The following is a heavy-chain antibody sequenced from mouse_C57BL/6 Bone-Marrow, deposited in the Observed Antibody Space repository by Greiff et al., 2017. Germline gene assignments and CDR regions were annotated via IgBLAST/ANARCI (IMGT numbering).Heavy chain of an antibody. Sequence: QVQLQQPGAELVKPGASVKLSCKASGYTFTSYWMHWVKQRPGQGLEWIGMIHPNSGSTNYNEKFKSKATLTVDKSSSTAYMQLSSLTSEDSAVYYCARDRDYHHAMDYWGQGTSVTVSS. CDR1: GYTFTSYW. CDR3: ARDRDYHHAMDY. V-gene: IGHV1-64*01. D-gene: IGHD2-4*01. CDR2: IHPNSGST. J-gene: IGHJ4*01.